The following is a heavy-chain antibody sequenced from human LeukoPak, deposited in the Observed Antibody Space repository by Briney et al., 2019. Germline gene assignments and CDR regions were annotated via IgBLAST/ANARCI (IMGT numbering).Heavy chain of an antibody. V-gene: IGHV4-39*07. CDR3: AYNRNFALDN. D-gene: IGHD1-14*01. Sequence: SETLSLTCTVSGGSISSSSYYWGWIRQPPGKGLEWIGSIYYSGSTYYNPSLKSRVTISVDTSKNQFSLKLSSVTAADTAVYYCAYNRNFALDNWGQGTLVTVSS. CDR2: IYYSGST. J-gene: IGHJ4*02. CDR1: GGSISSSSYY.